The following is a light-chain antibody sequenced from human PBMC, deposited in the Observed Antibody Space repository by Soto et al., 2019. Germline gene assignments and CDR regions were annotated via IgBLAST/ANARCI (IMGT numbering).Light chain of an antibody. CDR2: DAS. Sequence: EIVLTQSPATLSVSPGERVTLSCGASQSVRDNYVAWYQQRPGLAPRLLIFDASTRATGIPDRFSGSGSGTDFSLTINRLEPEDSAVSFCQQSGSSPRTFGQGTKLEI. CDR3: QQSGSSPRT. V-gene: IGKV3D-20*01. CDR1: QSVRDNY. J-gene: IGKJ1*01.